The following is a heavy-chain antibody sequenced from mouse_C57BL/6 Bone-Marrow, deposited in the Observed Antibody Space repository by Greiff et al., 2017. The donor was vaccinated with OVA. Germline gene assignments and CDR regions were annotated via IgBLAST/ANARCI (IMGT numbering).Heavy chain of an antibody. Sequence: QVQLQQSGAELARPGASVKLSCKASGYTFTSYGISWVKQSTGQGLEWIGEIYPRSGNTYYNEKIKGKATLTADKSSSTAYMELRSLTSEDSAGSFCSRHYGRGGVYSCDYWGQGTTLTVSS. D-gene: IGHD1-2*01. CDR2: IYPRSGNT. CDR3: SRHYGRGGVYSCDY. J-gene: IGHJ2*01. CDR1: GYTFTSYG. V-gene: IGHV1-81*01.